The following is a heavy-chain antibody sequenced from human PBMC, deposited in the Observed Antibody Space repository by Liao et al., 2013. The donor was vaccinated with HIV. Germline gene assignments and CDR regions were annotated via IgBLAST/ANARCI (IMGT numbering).Heavy chain of an antibody. CDR3: ARVHGGYYYYYMDV. D-gene: IGHD3-10*01. J-gene: IGHJ6*03. CDR2: IYYSGTT. V-gene: IGHV4-59*01. CDR1: DDSINSYD. Sequence: QVQLQESGPGLVKPSETLSLTCTVSDDSINSYDWSWLRQPPGKGLEWIGYIYYSGTTNYNPSLKSRVTISVDTSKNQFSLKLSSVTAADTAIYYCARVHGGYYYYYMDVWGKGTTVTVSS.